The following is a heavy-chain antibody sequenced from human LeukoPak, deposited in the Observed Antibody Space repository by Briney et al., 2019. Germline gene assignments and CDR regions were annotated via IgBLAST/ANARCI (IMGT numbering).Heavy chain of an antibody. Sequence: PGGSLRLSCAASGFSVSNTYKSRVRQAPGKGLEWVSIIYSGGNTYYADSVKGRFTISRDNSKNTLYLQMNRLRPEDTAVYYCAKDLWIAVEGTGYWGQGTLVTVSS. D-gene: IGHD6-19*01. J-gene: IGHJ4*02. CDR2: IYSGGNT. V-gene: IGHV3-53*01. CDR1: GFSVSNTY. CDR3: AKDLWIAVEGTGY.